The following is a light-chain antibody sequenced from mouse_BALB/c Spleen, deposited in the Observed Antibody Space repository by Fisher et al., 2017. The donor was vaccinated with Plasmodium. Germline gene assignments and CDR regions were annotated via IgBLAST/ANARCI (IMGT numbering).Light chain of an antibody. CDR1: QSISNH. V-gene: IGKV5-45*01. J-gene: IGKJ5*01. CDR3: SQSTYVPLT. Sequence: DIVLTQSPATLSVTPGDRVSLSCRASQSISNHLHWYQQKSHESPRLLIKYASQSISGIPSRFSGSGSGTDFTLKISRVEAEDLGVYFCSQSTYVPLTFGAGTKLELK. CDR2: YAS.